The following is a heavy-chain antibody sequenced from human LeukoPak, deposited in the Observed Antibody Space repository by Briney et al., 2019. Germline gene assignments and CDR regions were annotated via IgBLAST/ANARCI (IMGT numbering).Heavy chain of an antibody. CDR3: ASSHYYDSSGYIDY. CDR2: IYYSGST. J-gene: IGHJ4*02. CDR1: GGSISSGGYY. Sequence: SQTLSLTCTVSGGSISSGGYYWSWIRQHPGKGLEWIGCIYYSGSTYYNPSLKSRVTISVDRSKNQFSLKLSPVTAADTAVYYCASSHYYDSSGYIDYWGQGTLVTVSS. D-gene: IGHD3-22*01. V-gene: IGHV4-31*03.